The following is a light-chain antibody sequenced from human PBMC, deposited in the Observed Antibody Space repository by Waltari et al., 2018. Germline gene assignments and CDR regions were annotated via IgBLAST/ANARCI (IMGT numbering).Light chain of an antibody. Sequence: EIVTTQSPATLSVSPGERATLSCRASQSVSSNLAWYQQKPGQAPRLLIYGASTRATGIPARFSGSGSGTEFTLTISSLQSEDFAVYYCQQYNNWPPYTFGQGIKLEIK. CDR3: QQYNNWPPYT. CDR1: QSVSSN. CDR2: GAS. J-gene: IGKJ2*01. V-gene: IGKV3-15*01.